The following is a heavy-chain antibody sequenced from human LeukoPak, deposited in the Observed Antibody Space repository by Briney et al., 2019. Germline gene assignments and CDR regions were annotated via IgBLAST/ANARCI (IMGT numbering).Heavy chain of an antibody. V-gene: IGHV1-24*01. CDR2: FDPEDGET. Sequence: ASVKVSCKVSGYTLTELSMHWVRQAPGKGLEWMGGFDPEDGETIYAQKFQGRVTMTTDTSTSTAYMELRSLRSDDTAVYYCARENDSSGYSSYWGQGTLVTVSS. J-gene: IGHJ4*02. CDR3: ARENDSSGYSSY. CDR1: GYTLTELS. D-gene: IGHD3-22*01.